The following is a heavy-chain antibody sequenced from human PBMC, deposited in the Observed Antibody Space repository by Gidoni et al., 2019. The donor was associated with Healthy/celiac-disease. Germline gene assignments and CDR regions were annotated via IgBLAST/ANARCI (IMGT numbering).Heavy chain of an antibody. J-gene: IGHJ6*02. CDR3: ARDFLFVEYYYYGMDV. V-gene: IGHV3-48*02. D-gene: IGHD3-10*02. CDR1: GFTFSSYS. CDR2: ISSSSSTI. Sequence: EVQLVESGGGLVQPGGSLRLSCAASGFTFSSYSMNWVRQAPGKGLEWVSYISSSSSTIYYADSVKGRFTISRDNAKNSLYLQMNSLRDEDTAVYYCARDFLFVEYYYYGMDVWGQGTTVTVSS.